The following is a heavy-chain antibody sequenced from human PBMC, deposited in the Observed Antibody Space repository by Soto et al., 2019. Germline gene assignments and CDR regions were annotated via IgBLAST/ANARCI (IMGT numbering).Heavy chain of an antibody. J-gene: IGHJ4*02. CDR1: GFTFSGYG. V-gene: IGHV3-30*18. Sequence: QVQLVESGGGVVQPGRSLRLSCAASGFTFSGYGMHWVREAPGKGLDWVAAMSNAASTKHYADSVKGRFTISRDNSKNTLDLQMTSLSAEDTAVYYCAKDRVSDQSSGWPQGHWGQGTLVTVSS. D-gene: IGHD6-19*01. CDR3: AKDRVSDQSSGWPQGH. CDR2: MSNAASTK.